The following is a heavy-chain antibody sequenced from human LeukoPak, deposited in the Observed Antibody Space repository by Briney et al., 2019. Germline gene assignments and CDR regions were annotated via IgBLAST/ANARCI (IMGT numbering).Heavy chain of an antibody. Sequence: GGSLRLSCAASRFTFSSYAMSWVRQAPGKGLEWVSAISGSGGSTYYADSVKGRFTISRDNSKNTLYLQMNSLRAEDTAVYYCARVRYSSSGYGGDYFDYWGQGTLVTVSS. CDR3: ARVRYSSSGYGGDYFDY. V-gene: IGHV3-23*01. CDR2: ISGSGGST. CDR1: RFTFSSYA. D-gene: IGHD6-13*01. J-gene: IGHJ4*02.